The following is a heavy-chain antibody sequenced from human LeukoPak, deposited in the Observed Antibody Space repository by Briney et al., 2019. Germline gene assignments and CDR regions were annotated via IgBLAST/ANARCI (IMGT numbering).Heavy chain of an antibody. V-gene: IGHV2-5*02. CDR3: AHRAGGWHAFDM. Sequence: SGPTLVKPTQTLTLTCTFSGFSLRTSGVGVGWIRQPPGKALEWLALIYWDDDKRYNPSLKSRLTITKDTSKNQVVLTVTYMDPVDTATYYCAHRAGGWHAFDMWGQGTMVTVSS. CDR1: GFSLRTSGVG. J-gene: IGHJ3*02. D-gene: IGHD6-19*01. CDR2: IYWDDDK.